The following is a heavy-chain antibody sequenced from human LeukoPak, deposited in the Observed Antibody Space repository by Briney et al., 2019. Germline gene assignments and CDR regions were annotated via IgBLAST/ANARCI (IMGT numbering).Heavy chain of an antibody. V-gene: IGHV3-7*01. CDR3: ARGNDFWSGYITPIEDFDY. CDR1: GFSFSEFW. Sequence: GSLRLSCAASGFSFSEFWMSWVRQTPGKGLEWVANIKADGSEKSYVDSVKGRFTISRDNAKNSLFLEMNSLRVEGTAVYYCARGNDFWSGYITPIEDFDYWGQGTLVTVSS. J-gene: IGHJ4*02. D-gene: IGHD3-3*01. CDR2: IKADGSEK.